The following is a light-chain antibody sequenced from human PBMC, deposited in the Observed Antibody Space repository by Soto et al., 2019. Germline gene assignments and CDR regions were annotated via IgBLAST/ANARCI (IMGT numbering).Light chain of an antibody. Sequence: EIVLTQSPATLSVSPGEGVTLSCRASQGIGDTLAWYQHKPGQPPRLLIYGASTRATDFPARFSGSGSGTEFTLTISSLQSEDFAIYYCQQYTNWPRTFGQGTKVDIK. CDR2: GAS. J-gene: IGKJ1*01. CDR1: QGIGDT. CDR3: QQYTNWPRT. V-gene: IGKV3-15*01.